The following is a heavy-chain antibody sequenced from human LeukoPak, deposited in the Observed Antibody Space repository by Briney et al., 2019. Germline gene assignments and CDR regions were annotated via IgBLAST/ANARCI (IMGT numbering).Heavy chain of an antibody. CDR3: ARAVPDSSSWYEGVWFDP. V-gene: IGHV3-21*04. CDR2: ISSSGASI. J-gene: IGHJ5*02. CDR1: GSNFHYYN. Sequence: GGSLRLSCTDSGSNFHYYNMHWVRQAPGKGLEWVSLISSSGASIYYADSVKGRFTTSRDNAKNSLYLQMNSLRAEDTAVYYCARAVPDSSSWYEGVWFDPWGQGTLVTVSS. D-gene: IGHD6-13*01.